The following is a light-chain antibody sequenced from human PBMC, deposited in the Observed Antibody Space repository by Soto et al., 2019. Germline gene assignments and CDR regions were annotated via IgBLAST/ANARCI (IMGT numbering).Light chain of an antibody. J-gene: IGKJ2*01. CDR3: QQYDKWPHT. CDR2: YAS. Sequence: EMVMTQSPATLSVSPGERATLSCRASQNLSRNLAWYQQQPGQAPRLLIFYASTRATGIQARFSGSGSGTGFTLTISSLQSEDFAVYYCQQYDKWPHTFGQGTKLEIK. V-gene: IGKV3-15*01. CDR1: QNLSRN.